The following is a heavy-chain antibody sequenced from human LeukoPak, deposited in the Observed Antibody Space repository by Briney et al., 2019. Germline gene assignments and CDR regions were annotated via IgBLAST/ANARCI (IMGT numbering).Heavy chain of an antibody. CDR1: GFTFRSYA. J-gene: IGHJ4*02. CDR2: ISYDGSNK. V-gene: IGHV3-30-3*01. Sequence: PGGSLRLSCAASGFTFRSYAMHWVRQAPGKGLEWVAVISYDGSNKYYADSVKGRFTISRDNSKNTLYLQMNSLRAEDTAVYYCARDTNMYYDFWSGYPDIFYYFDYWGQGTLVTVSS. D-gene: IGHD3-3*01. CDR3: ARDTNMYYDFWSGYPDIFYYFDY.